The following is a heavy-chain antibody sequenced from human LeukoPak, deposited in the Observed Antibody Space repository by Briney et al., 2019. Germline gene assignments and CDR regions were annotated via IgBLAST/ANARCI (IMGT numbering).Heavy chain of an antibody. CDR3: ARDLSAAGSPDY. CDR2: ISYDGSNK. D-gene: IGHD6-13*01. J-gene: IGHJ4*02. CDR1: GFTFSSYA. V-gene: IGHV3-30-3*01. Sequence: GRSLRLSCAASGFTFSSYAMHWVRQAPGKGLEWVTVISYDGSNKYYADSVKGRFTISRDNSKNTLYLQMNSLRAEDTAVYYCARDLSAAGSPDYWGQGTLVTVSS.